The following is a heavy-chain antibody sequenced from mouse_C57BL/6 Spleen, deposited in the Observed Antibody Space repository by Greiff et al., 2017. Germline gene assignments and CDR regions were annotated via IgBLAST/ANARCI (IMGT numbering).Heavy chain of an antibody. CDR2: INPNYGTT. V-gene: IGHV1-39*01. J-gene: IGHJ1*03. CDR3: ARFARSSWYFDV. Sequence: EVQLQESGPELVKPGASVKISCKASGYSFTDYNMSWVKQSNGKSLEWIGVINPNYGTTSYNQKFKGKATLTVDQSSSTAYMQLNSLTSEDSAVYYCARFARSSWYFDVWGTGTTVTVSS. CDR1: GYSFTDYN. D-gene: IGHD1-1*01.